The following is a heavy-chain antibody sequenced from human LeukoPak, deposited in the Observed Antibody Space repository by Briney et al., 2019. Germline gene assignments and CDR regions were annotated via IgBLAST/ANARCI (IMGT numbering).Heavy chain of an antibody. Sequence: GGSLRLSCAASGFTFSSYGMHWVRQAPGKGLEWVAVIWYDGSNKYYADSVKGRFTISRDNSKNTLYLQMNSLRAEDTAVYYCAKDFNYYGSGSYPYYYYGMDVWGQGTTVTVSS. V-gene: IGHV3-30*02. D-gene: IGHD3-10*01. CDR2: IWYDGSNK. CDR3: AKDFNYYGSGSYPYYYYGMDV. J-gene: IGHJ6*02. CDR1: GFTFSSYG.